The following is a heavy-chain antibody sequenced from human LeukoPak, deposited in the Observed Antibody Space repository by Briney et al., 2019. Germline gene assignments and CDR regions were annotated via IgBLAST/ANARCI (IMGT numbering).Heavy chain of an antibody. CDR1: GFTFSNAW. CDR3: ARDYGGSSPFDY. J-gene: IGHJ4*02. V-gene: IGHV3-48*04. D-gene: IGHD4-23*01. CDR2: ISSSGSTI. Sequence: GSLRLSCAASGFTFSNAWMSWVRQAPGKGLEWVSYISSSGSTIYYADSVKGRFTISRDNAKNSLYLQMNSLRAEDTAVYYCARDYGGSSPFDYWGQGTLVTVSS.